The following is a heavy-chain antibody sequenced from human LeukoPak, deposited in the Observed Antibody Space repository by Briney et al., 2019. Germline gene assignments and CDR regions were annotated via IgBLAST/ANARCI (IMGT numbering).Heavy chain of an antibody. Sequence: SETLSLTCTVSGGSVSDYYWSWIRQSPGKGLEWIGYIYYTGTSYNPSLKSRVTISADTSKNQFSLNLSSVTAADTAVYYCARVLWGFDPWGQGTLVTVSS. CDR1: GGSVSDYY. V-gene: IGHV4-59*02. CDR2: IYYTGT. D-gene: IGHD2-21*01. J-gene: IGHJ5*02. CDR3: ARVLWGFDP.